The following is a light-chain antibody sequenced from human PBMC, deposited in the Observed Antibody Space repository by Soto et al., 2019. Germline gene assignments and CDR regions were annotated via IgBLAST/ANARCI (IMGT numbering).Light chain of an antibody. V-gene: IGLV2-14*03. Sequence: QSALTQPASVSGSPGQSITISCTGTSSDVGSTFNYVSWYQHHPGKAPRLIMSDVNHRPSAVSDRFSGSKSGNTASLTISGLQAEDEGHYYCSAYSTGSTPVLFGGGTKLTVL. J-gene: IGLJ3*02. CDR1: SSDVGSTFNY. CDR2: DVN. CDR3: SAYSTGSTPVL.